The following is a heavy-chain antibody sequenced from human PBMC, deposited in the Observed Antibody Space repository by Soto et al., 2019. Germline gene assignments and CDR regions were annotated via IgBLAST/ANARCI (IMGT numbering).Heavy chain of an antibody. CDR2: MYNSERT. CDR3: AREPLAHSYFDL. Sequence: PSETLSLTCTVSGGSISGYYWSWIRQPAGKGLEWIGRMYNSERTNYIPSLKSRVTMSMDTSKNQFSLKLTAVTAADTAVYFCAREPLAHSYFDLWGQGTLVTVSS. V-gene: IGHV4-4*07. CDR1: GGSISGYY. J-gene: IGHJ4*02.